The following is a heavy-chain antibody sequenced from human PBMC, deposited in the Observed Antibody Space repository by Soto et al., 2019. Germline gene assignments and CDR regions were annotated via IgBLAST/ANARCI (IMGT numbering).Heavy chain of an antibody. CDR1: GFTFSSYA. CDR3: AKRTVGWYFDL. D-gene: IGHD4-17*01. Sequence: EVQLLESGGGLVQPGGSLRLSCAASGFTFSSYAMNWVRQAPGKGLEWVSVIRGSGGSTYYADDVKGRFTISRDNSKNTLYLQMNSLRAEDTAVYYCAKRTVGWYFDLWGRGTLVTVSS. J-gene: IGHJ2*01. CDR2: IRGSGGST. V-gene: IGHV3-23*01.